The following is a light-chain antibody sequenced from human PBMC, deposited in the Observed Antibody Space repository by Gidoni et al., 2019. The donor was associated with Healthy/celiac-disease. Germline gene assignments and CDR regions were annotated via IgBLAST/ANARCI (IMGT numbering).Light chain of an antibody. J-gene: IGKJ4*01. Sequence: IQMTQSPSSLSASVGDRVTITCQASQDISNYLNWYQQKPGKAPKLLIYDASNLETGVPSRFSGSGSGTDFTFTISSLQPEDIATYYCQQYDNHPLTFXGXTKVEIK. CDR1: QDISNY. V-gene: IGKV1-33*01. CDR2: DAS. CDR3: QQYDNHPLT.